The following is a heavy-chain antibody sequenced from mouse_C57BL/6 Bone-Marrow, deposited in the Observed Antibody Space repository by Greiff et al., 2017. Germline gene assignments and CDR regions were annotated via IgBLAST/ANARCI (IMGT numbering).Heavy chain of an antibody. J-gene: IGHJ2*01. CDR2: IYPRSGNT. CDR3: ARQGIYYDYFFDY. Sequence: VQLQESGAELARPGASVKLSCKASGYTFTSYGISWVKQRTGQGLEWIGEIYPRSGNTYYNEKFKGKATLTADKSSSTAYMELRSLTSEDSAVYFCARQGIYYDYFFDYWGQGTTLTVSS. CDR1: GYTFTSYG. V-gene: IGHV1-81*01. D-gene: IGHD2-4*01.